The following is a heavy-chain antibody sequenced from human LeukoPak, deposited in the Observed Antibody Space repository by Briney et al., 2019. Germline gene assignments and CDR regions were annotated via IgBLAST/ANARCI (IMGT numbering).Heavy chain of an antibody. Sequence: GSSLRLSCAASGFTFSSYAMHWVRQAPGKGLEWVAVISYDGTEKYYEDSVKGRFTISRDNSKNTLYLQMNSLRTEDTAVYYCANSKVPREYCSATSCYAGFGAFDIWGQGTMVTVSS. CDR2: ISYDGTEK. CDR3: ANSKVPREYCSATSCYAGFGAFDI. V-gene: IGHV3-30*04. J-gene: IGHJ3*02. CDR1: GFTFSSYA. D-gene: IGHD2-2*01.